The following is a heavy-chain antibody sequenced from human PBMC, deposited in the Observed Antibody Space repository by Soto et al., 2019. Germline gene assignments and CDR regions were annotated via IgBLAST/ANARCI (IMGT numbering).Heavy chain of an antibody. CDR1: GCTFTSYG. CDR2: IIPILGIA. Sequence: SVKVSCKASGCTFTSYGISWVRQAPGQGLEWMGRIIPILGIANYAQKFQGRVTITADKSTSTAYMELSSLRSEDTAVYYCARDPFYGMDVWGQGTTVTVSS. V-gene: IGHV1-69*04. J-gene: IGHJ6*02. CDR3: ARDPFYGMDV.